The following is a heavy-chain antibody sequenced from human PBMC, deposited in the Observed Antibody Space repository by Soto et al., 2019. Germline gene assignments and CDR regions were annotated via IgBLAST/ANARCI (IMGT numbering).Heavy chain of an antibody. Sequence: ASVKVSCKASGYTFSGYYIHWLRQAPGQGLEWMGWINPNSGGTNYAQKFQGRVTITRDMSTSTAYMELSSLRSEDTAVYYCAAAKVGRYCSGGRCPYGLDVWGQGTTVPVSS. V-gene: IGHV1-2*02. CDR2: INPNSGGT. D-gene: IGHD2-15*01. CDR1: GYTFSGYY. J-gene: IGHJ6*02. CDR3: AAAKVGRYCSGGRCPYGLDV.